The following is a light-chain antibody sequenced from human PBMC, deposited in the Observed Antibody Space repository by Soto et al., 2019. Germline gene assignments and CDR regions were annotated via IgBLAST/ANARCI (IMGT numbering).Light chain of an antibody. J-gene: IGLJ1*01. Sequence: QPVLTQPPSASGSPGQSVTISCTGTSSDVGAYNYLSWYQQHPGKAPKLMIYEGSKRPSGVPDRFSGSKSGNTASLTVSGLQAEDEADYYCSSYAGSNNYVFGTGTKLTVL. CDR2: EGS. CDR3: SSYAGSNNYV. V-gene: IGLV2-8*01. CDR1: SSDVGAYNY.